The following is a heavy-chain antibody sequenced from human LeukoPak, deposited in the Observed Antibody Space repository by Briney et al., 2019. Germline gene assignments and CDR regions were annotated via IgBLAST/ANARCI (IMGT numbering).Heavy chain of an antibody. CDR1: GITFSSYW. J-gene: IGHJ4*02. Sequence: GGSLRLSCAASGITFSSYWMSWVRQAPGKGLEWVANIKEDGSEKYYVDSVKGRFTISRDNAKNSLYLQMNSLRAEDTAVYYCARASSSWSIFDYWGQGTLVTVSS. CDR2: IKEDGSEK. V-gene: IGHV3-7*04. CDR3: ARASSSWSIFDY. D-gene: IGHD6-13*01.